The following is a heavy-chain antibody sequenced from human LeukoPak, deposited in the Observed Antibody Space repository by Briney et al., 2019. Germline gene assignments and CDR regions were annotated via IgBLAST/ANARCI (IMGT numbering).Heavy chain of an antibody. CDR3: ASDFTYYMDV. CDR1: GFTFSSYG. CDR2: IRYDGSNK. Sequence: GGSLRLSCAASGFTFSSYGMYWVRQAPGKGLEWVAFIRYDGSNKYYADSVKGRFTISRDNTKNTLYLQMNSLRAEDTAVYYCASDFTYYMDVWGKGTTVTVSS. J-gene: IGHJ6*03. V-gene: IGHV3-30*02.